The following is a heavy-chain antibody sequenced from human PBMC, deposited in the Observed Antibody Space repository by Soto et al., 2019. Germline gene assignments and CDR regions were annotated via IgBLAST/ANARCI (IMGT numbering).Heavy chain of an antibody. V-gene: IGHV1-18*01. J-gene: IGHJ5*02. Sequence: QVQLVQSGTEVKKPGASVKVSCKTSGYTFTNFGISWVRQAPGQGLEWMGWISAFNGHTHHAQKFQGRVTLTTDTSTTTAFLELRSQRSDDTAVYYCTREPPRATAGLNYFDPWGQGTLVSVSS. CDR1: GYTFTNFG. CDR2: ISAFNGHT. D-gene: IGHD6-13*01. CDR3: TREPPRATAGLNYFDP.